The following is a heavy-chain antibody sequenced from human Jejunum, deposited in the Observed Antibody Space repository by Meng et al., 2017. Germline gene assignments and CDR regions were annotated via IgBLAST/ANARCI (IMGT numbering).Heavy chain of an antibody. J-gene: IGHJ4*02. CDR2: ISYRATT. D-gene: IGHD6-19*01. Sequence: QLQLEESGPGLVKPAEALSLTCTVPGDPVNSNSGYWGWIRQSPGKGLEWIGTISYRATTYYNPSLKTRATISVDTSKNQVSLNLGSVTAADTGIYHCARHCGYRSGCHQYFDYWGQGTLVTVSS. CDR3: ARHCGYRSGCHQYFDY. V-gene: IGHV4-39*01. CDR1: GDPVNSNSGY.